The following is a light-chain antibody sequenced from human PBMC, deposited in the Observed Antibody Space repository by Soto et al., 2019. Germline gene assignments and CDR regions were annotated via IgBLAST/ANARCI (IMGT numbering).Light chain of an antibody. V-gene: IGLV2-11*01. CDR2: DVS. CDR3: CSYAGSYKGYV. CDR1: SSDVGGYNY. Sequence: QSALTQPRSVSGSLGQSVTISCIGTSSDVGGYNYVSWYQQHPGKAPKLMIYDVSKRPSGVPDRFSGSKSGNTASLTISGLQAEDEADYYCCSYAGSYKGYVFGTGTQLTVL. J-gene: IGLJ1*01.